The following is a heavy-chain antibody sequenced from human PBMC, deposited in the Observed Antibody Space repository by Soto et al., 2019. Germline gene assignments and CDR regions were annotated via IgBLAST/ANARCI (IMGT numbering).Heavy chain of an antibody. V-gene: IGHV3-30*18. CDR3: AKSSREWLLLIASH. CDR2: ISYDGSNK. Sequence: GGSLRLSCAASGFTFSSYGMHWVRQAPGKGLEWVAVISYDGSNKYYADSVKGRFTISRDNSKNTLYLQMNRLRAEDTDVYYCAKSSREWLLLIASHWGQGTLVTVSS. J-gene: IGHJ4*02. D-gene: IGHD3-22*01. CDR1: GFTFSSYG.